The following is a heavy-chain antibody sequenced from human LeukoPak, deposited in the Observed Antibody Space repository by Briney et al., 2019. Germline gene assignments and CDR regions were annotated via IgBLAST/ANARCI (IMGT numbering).Heavy chain of an antibody. CDR3: ARAPPRYYYYYYYMDV. CDR2: INHSGST. V-gene: IGHV4-34*01. CDR1: GGSFSGYY. Sequence: SETLSLTCAVYGGSFSGYYWSWIRQPPGKGLEWIGEINHSGSTNYNPSLKSRVTISVDTSKNQFSLKLSSVTAADTAVYYCARAPPRYYYYYYYMDVWGKGTTVTVSS. J-gene: IGHJ6*03.